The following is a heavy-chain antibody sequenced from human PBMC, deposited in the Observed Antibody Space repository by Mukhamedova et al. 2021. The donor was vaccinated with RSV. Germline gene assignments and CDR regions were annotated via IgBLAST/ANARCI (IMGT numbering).Heavy chain of an antibody. Sequence: MGWINAGNGNTKYSQNFQGRVTITRDTSASTAYMELSSLRSEDTAVYYCARYFYSSSCYDYWGQGTLVTVSS. CDR3: ARYFYSSSCYDY. V-gene: IGHV1-3*01. J-gene: IGHJ4*02. CDR2: INAGNGNT. D-gene: IGHD6-13*01.